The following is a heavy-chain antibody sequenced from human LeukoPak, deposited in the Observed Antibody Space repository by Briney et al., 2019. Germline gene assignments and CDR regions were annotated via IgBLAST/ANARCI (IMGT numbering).Heavy chain of an antibody. J-gene: IGHJ4*02. CDR3: SRESGPFSPFGF. V-gene: IGHV4-4*02. Sequence: KASETLSLTCGVSGGSISGTNWWSWVSPPPGQGLEWIGEISLRGLTNYNPSLRSRLTMSLDESKNQVSLNLTSVTAADTAVYYCSRESGPFSPFGFWGQGTLVSVHS. D-gene: IGHD1-26*01. CDR1: GGSISGTNW. CDR2: ISLRGLT.